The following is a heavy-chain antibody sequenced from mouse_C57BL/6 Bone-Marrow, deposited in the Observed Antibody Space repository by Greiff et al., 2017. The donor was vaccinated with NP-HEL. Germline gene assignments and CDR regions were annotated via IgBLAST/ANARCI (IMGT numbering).Heavy chain of an antibody. D-gene: IGHD1-1*01. CDR3: ARSPGSSYDY. CDR1: GYTFTDYN. J-gene: IGHJ2*01. V-gene: IGHV1-22*01. Sequence: VQLKQSGPELVKPGASVKMSCKASGYTFTDYNMHWVKQSHGKSLEWIGYINPNNGGTSYNQKFKDKATLTADKSSSTAYMQLSSLTYEDAAVYYCARSPGSSYDYWGQGTTLTVSS. CDR2: INPNNGGT.